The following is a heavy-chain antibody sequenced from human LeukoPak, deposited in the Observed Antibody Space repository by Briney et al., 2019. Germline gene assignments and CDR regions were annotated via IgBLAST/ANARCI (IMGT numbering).Heavy chain of an antibody. CDR1: GFSLSTSGMR. Sequence: SGPALVKPTQTLTLTCTFSGFSLSTSGMRVSWIRQPPGKALEWLARIDWDDDKFYSTSLKTRLTISRDTSKNQVVLTMTNMDPVDTATYYCARTPVYYDSSGYYLHDAFDIWGQGTMVTVSS. J-gene: IGHJ3*02. V-gene: IGHV2-70*04. CDR2: IDWDDDK. D-gene: IGHD3-22*01. CDR3: ARTPVYYDSSGYYLHDAFDI.